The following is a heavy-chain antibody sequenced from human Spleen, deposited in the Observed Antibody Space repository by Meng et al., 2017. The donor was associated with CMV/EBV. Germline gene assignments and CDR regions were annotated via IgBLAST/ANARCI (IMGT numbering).Heavy chain of an antibody. D-gene: IGHD2-15*01. J-gene: IGHJ5*02. CDR2: IYYSGTT. Sequence: CTVSGGSISSNTYYWGWIRQPPGKGLEWIGSIYYSGTTHYNVSLRGRVTISMDTSKNQFSLKLSSVTAADTAVYFCAGLGGGTWFDPWGQGTLVTVSS. CDR3: AGLGGGTWFDP. CDR1: GGSISSNTYY. V-gene: IGHV4-39*07.